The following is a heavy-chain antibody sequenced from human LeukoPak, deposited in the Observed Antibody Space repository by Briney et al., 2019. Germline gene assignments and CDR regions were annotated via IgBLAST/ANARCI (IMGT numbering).Heavy chain of an antibody. CDR2: ISSSSSYI. V-gene: IGHV3-21*04. Sequence: GGSLRLSCAASGFTFSSYSMNWVRQAPGKGLEWVSSISSSSSYIYYADSVKGRFTISRDNSKNTLYLQMNSLRAEDTAVYYCAKTPTPSSSPYYFDYWGQGTLVTVSS. J-gene: IGHJ4*02. D-gene: IGHD6-6*01. CDR3: AKTPTPSSSPYYFDY. CDR1: GFTFSSYS.